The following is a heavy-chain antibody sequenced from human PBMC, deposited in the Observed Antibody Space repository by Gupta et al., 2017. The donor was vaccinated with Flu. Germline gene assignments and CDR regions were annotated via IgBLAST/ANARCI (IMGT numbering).Heavy chain of an antibody. CDR2: VHSSGNT. V-gene: IGHV4-31*03. Sequence: QLRESGPRLLKPSQTLSLTCSVSGGSVNVFSYFWSWIRQHPEKGLEWIGYVHSSGNTYYNPSLRSRLMMSIDTSKNEFSLEVTSVTAADTAMYYCARRGTYYFDFWGQGALVPISS. CDR1: GGSVNVFSYF. CDR3: ARRGTYYFDF. D-gene: IGHD1-7*01. J-gene: IGHJ4*02.